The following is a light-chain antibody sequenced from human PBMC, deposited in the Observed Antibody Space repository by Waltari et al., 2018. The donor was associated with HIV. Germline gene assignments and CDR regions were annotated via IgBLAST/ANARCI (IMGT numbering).Light chain of an antibody. CDR3: GTWDSSLSASV. Sequence: QSVLTQSPSVSAAPGQKVTISCSGSSSNIGHNYVSWYQQFPGTAPNPLIYENNKRPSGIPDRFSGSKSGTSATLGITGLQTGDEANYYCGTWDSSLSASVFGGGTELTVL. CDR2: ENN. J-gene: IGLJ3*02. V-gene: IGLV1-51*02. CDR1: SSNIGHNY.